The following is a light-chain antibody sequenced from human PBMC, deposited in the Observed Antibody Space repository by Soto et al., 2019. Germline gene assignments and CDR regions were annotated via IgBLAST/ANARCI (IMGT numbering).Light chain of an antibody. Sequence: QSVLTQPASVSGSPGQSITISCTGTSDDVATYDYVSWYQQHPGKAPKLIIYDVNNRPSGVSNRFSGSKSGNTASLTISGLQAEDEAHYHCTSYTISSGRVFGTGTKVTVL. CDR3: TSYTISSGRV. CDR1: SDDVATYDY. CDR2: DVN. V-gene: IGLV2-14*03. J-gene: IGLJ1*01.